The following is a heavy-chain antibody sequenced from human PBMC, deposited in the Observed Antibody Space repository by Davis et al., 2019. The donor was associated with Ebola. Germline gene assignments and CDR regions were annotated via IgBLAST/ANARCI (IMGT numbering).Heavy chain of an antibody. Sequence: GGSLRLSCAASGFTFSSYAMSWVRQAPGKGLEWVSSINSDGTYMFYTDSLKGRFTISRDNAKNSLYLQMNSLRVGDTALYYCARDSSSWYSYDFWGQGVLVTVSS. D-gene: IGHD6-13*01. CDR2: INSDGTYM. CDR3: ARDSSSWYSYDF. V-gene: IGHV3-21*01. CDR1: GFTFSSYA. J-gene: IGHJ4*02.